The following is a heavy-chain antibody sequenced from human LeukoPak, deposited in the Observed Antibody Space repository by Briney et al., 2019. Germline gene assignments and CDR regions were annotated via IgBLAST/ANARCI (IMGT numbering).Heavy chain of an antibody. CDR3: AKRSGINYGYFDS. V-gene: IGHV3-23*01. D-gene: IGHD1-26*01. Sequence: GGTLRLSCAASGFTFSSYGMSWVRQAPGKGLEWVSAITGSGDYTDYADSVQGRFTISRDNSKNTAYLQMNSLRAEDTAVYYCAKRSGINYGYFDSWGQGTLVTVSS. J-gene: IGHJ4*02. CDR2: ITGSGDYT. CDR1: GFTFSSYG.